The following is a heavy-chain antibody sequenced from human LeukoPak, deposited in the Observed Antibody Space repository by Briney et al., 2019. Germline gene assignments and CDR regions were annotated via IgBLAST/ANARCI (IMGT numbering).Heavy chain of an antibody. CDR2: IYYSGST. Sequence: SETLSLTCTVSGGTISSYYWSWIRQPPGKGLEWIGYIYYSGSTNYNPSLKSRVTISVDTSKNQFSLKLSSVTAADTAVYYCARVIAAAGTLDYWGQGTLVTVSS. CDR1: GGTISSYY. CDR3: ARVIAAAGTLDY. J-gene: IGHJ4*02. V-gene: IGHV4-59*01. D-gene: IGHD6-13*01.